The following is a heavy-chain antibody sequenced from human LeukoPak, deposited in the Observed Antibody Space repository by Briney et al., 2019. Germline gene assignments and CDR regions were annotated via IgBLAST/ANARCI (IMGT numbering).Heavy chain of an antibody. J-gene: IGHJ6*02. D-gene: IGHD2-15*01. Sequence: GGSLRLSCAASGFTFTTYAMRWVRQAPGKGLEWVSSISGSDGNIYYADSVKGRFTISRDNNRNTVDLQMNSLRAEDAAVYYCAKSLAFAATGGGMDAWGQGTTVTVSS. CDR2: ISGSDGNI. CDR3: AKSLAFAATGGGMDA. V-gene: IGHV3-23*01. CDR1: GFTFTTYA.